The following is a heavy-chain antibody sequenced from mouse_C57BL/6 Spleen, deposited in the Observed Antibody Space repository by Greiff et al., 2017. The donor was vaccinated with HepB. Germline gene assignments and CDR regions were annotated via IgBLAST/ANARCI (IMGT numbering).Heavy chain of an antibody. CDR1: GYTFTDYN. J-gene: IGHJ4*01. CDR2: INPNNGGT. V-gene: IGHV1-22*01. D-gene: IGHD1-1*01. Sequence: DVKLQESGPELVKPGASVKMSCKASGYTFTDYNMHWVKQSHGKSLEWIGYINPNNGGTSYNQKFKGKATLTVNKSSSTAYMELRSLTSEDSAVYYCAREGHYYGSSYVGKYYAMDYWGQGTSVTVSS. CDR3: AREGHYYGSSYVGKYYAMDY.